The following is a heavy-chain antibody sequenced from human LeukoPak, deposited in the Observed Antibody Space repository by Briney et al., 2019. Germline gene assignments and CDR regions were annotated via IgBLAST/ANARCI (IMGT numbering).Heavy chain of an antibody. CDR3: ARDVGSGWFDY. V-gene: IGHV3-7*01. CDR1: GFNLNNYW. D-gene: IGHD6-19*01. CDR2: MNPDGLEK. J-gene: IGHJ4*02. Sequence: GGSLRLSCAASGFNLNNYWMSWVRQAPGKGLEWVANMNPDGLEKYYVDSVKGRFTISRDNAENSLYLQMHRLRVEDTAVYYCARDVGSGWFDYWGQGTLVSVSS.